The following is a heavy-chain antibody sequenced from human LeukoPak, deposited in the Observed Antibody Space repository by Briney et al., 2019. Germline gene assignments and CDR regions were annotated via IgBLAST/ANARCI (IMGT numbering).Heavy chain of an antibody. CDR2: IKQDGSEK. V-gene: IGHV3-7*03. CDR1: GFTFSHFW. J-gene: IGHJ4*02. D-gene: IGHD5-18*01. Sequence: GALRLSRSASGFTFSHFWMSWVRQAPGKGLEWVATIKQDGSEKSYVDSVKGRFTISRDNAKNSLYLQMDSLRAEDTAVYYCARDRGYSYGYNFDYWGQGALATVSS. CDR3: ARDRGYSYGYNFDY.